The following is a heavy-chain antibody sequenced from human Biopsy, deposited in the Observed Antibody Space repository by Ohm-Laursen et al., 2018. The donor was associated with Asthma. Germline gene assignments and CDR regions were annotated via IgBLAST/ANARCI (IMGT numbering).Heavy chain of an antibody. V-gene: IGHV3-30*03. D-gene: IGHD2-21*01. CDR2: ISSDVRE. CDR3: VRWRSGYPDHYSDF. CDR1: GFTFRNFG. J-gene: IGHJ4*02. Sequence: SLRLSCTASGFTFRNFGMHWVRQAPGKGLEWVALISSDVREWYADSVKGRFTISRDNSKNTLDLQMNSLRGDDTAVYYCVRWRSGYPDHYSDFWGLGTLVTVSS.